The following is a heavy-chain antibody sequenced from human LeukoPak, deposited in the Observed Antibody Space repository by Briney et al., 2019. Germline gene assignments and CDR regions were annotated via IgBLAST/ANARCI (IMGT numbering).Heavy chain of an antibody. D-gene: IGHD3-22*01. CDR2: IYYSGGT. CDR1: GGSISRYY. Sequence: PSETLSLTCTVSGGSISRYYWSWIRQPPGKGLEWIGYIYYSGGTNYNPSLKSRVTISVDTSKNQFSLELSSVTAADTAVYYCARGSQDRYDRPFDYWGQGTLVTVSS. J-gene: IGHJ4*02. V-gene: IGHV4-59*01. CDR3: ARGSQDRYDRPFDY.